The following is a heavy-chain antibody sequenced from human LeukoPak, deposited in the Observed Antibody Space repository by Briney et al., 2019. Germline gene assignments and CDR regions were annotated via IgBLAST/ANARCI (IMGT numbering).Heavy chain of an antibody. J-gene: IGHJ4*02. CDR2: INEDGSET. V-gene: IGHV3-7*01. Sequence: GGSLRLSCETSGFTFRNYWMSWVRQAPGKGLEWVANINEDGSETNYVDSMKGRLTISRDNARNSVYLQMDSLGVDDTGVYYCARPSSYNSGWGSDHWGQGTLVTVGS. D-gene: IGHD5-12*01. CDR1: GFTFRNYW. CDR3: ARPSSYNSGWGSDH.